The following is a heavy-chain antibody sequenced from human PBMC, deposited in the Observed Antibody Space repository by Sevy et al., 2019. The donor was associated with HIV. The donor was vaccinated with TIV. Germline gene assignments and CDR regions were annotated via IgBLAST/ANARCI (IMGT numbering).Heavy chain of an antibody. CDR1: GFTVSSNY. Sequence: GGSLRLSCAVSGFTVSSNYMSWVRQAPGNGPEWVSIIYSGGGTYYADSVKGRFTISRDKSKNTLYLEMNSLRADDTGVYYCAGARGRWLQPDAFDIWGQGTMVTVSS. V-gene: IGHV3-53*01. D-gene: IGHD3-16*01. CDR2: IYSGGGT. CDR3: AGARGRWLQPDAFDI. J-gene: IGHJ3*02.